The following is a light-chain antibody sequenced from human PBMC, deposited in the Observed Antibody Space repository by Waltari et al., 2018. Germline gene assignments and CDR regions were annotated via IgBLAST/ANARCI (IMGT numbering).Light chain of an antibody. CDR1: QSLSST. CDR3: QERGRT. J-gene: IGKJ1*01. CDR2: GAS. Sequence: IVMTQSPATLSVSPGEGATLSCKASQSLSSTLAWYQQKPGQLPRLRIYGASTRATGIPARFSGSGSGTEFTLTISSLQAEDFAVYYCQERGRTFGQGTKVEIK. V-gene: IGKV3-15*01.